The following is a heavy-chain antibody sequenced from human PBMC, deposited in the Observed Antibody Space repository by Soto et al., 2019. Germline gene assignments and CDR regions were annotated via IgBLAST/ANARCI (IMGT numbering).Heavy chain of an antibody. Sequence: EVQLVESGGGLVQPGRSLRLSCAASGFTFDEYAMHWVRQAPGKGPEWVSGISWNSGSIGYADSGKGRFTISRDNAKNSVYLQMNSLRGEDTALYYCAKLTGDSYSMNVWGKGTTVTVSS. CDR2: ISWNSGSI. V-gene: IGHV3-9*01. CDR3: AKLTGDSYSMNV. CDR1: GFTFDEYA. J-gene: IGHJ6*03. D-gene: IGHD3-10*01.